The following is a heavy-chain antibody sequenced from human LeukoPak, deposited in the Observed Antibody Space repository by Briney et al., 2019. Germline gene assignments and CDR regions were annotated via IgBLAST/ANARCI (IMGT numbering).Heavy chain of an antibody. CDR1: GFRFSSYA. CDR2: IGGGGVRT. D-gene: IGHD3-16*02. V-gene: IGHV3-23*01. J-gene: IGHJ4*02. Sequence: GSLRLSCAASGFRFSSYAMAWVRQAPGKGLEWVSTIGGGGVRTYYADSVKGRFTISRDNSKNTLYLQMNSLRAEDTAVYYCAKDSVWGSYRPTQIDYWGQGTLVTVSS. CDR3: AKDSVWGSYRPTQIDY.